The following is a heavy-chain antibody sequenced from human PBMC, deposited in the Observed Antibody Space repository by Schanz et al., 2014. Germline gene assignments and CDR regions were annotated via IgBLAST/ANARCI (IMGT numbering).Heavy chain of an antibody. CDR1: GYSFTEYF. V-gene: IGHV1-2*02. CDR3: ARERYTSYDCSAY. Sequence: QVQLVQSGPAVKKPGASMKVSCLASGYSFTEYFLHWVRQAPEQGIERMGWINANSGKTNYGQKIKGRVNLNSDTSISTAFMELGGLTSDDAATYFCARERYTSYDCSAYWGQGTLVIVSS. CDR2: INANSGKT. J-gene: IGHJ4*02. D-gene: IGHD5-12*01.